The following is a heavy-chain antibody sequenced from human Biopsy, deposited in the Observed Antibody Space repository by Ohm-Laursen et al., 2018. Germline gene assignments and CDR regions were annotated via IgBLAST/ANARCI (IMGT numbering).Heavy chain of an antibody. J-gene: IGHJ6*02. Sequence: SLRLSCAASGFTLNNYGMQWVRQAPGKGLEWVAFIFYDGSNTYYADSVKGRFTISRDNSRDTLYLQMSSLRAEDTAVYYCAKDRYNYTPIGGFSMDVWGQGTTVTISS. V-gene: IGHV3-30*18. CDR2: IFYDGSNT. D-gene: IGHD5-18*01. CDR1: GFTLNNYG. CDR3: AKDRYNYTPIGGFSMDV.